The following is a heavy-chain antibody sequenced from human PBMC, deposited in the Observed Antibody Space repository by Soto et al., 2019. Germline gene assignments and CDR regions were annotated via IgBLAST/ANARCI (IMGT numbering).Heavy chain of an antibody. J-gene: IGHJ4*02. CDR3: ARISVFTYGYCLVYYFDS. CDR1: GGTFKNYA. CDR2: FIPIFGTG. V-gene: IGHV1-69*01. Sequence: QAQLVQSGAEVKKPGSSMRVSCKASGGTFKNYAFSWVRQAPGQGLEWMGGFIPIFGTGNYAEEFQGRVSITADESTKTVYMDLRSRRSDDTAVYYCARISVFTYGYCLVYYFDSWGQGTLITVSS. D-gene: IGHD2-8*01.